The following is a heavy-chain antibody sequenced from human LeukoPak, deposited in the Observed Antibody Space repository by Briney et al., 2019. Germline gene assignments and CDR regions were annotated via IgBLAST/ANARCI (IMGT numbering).Heavy chain of an antibody. J-gene: IGHJ4*02. CDR1: GFTFSSYA. D-gene: IGHD5-12*01. V-gene: IGHV3-64D*06. Sequence: GGSLRLSCSASGFTFSSYAMHWVRQAPGKGLEYVSAINSNGGSTYYADSVKGRFTISRDNSKNTLYLQMSSLRAEDTAVYYCVKASGGGYVLGYWGQGTLVTVSS. CDR3: VKASGGGYVLGY. CDR2: INSNGGST.